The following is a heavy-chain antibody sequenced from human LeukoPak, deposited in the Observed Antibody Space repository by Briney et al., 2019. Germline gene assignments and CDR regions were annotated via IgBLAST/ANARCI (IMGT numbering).Heavy chain of an antibody. CDR2: INWNGGGI. CDR3: AKDSKIVGATFRSYHYMDV. V-gene: IGHV3-20*04. J-gene: IGHJ6*03. Sequence: GGSLRLSCVASEFSLGDYAMTWVRQGPGKGLEWVSGINWNGGGIGYADSVKGRFTVSRDNAKRSLYLQMNSLRAEDTAVYYCAKDSKIVGATFRSYHYMDVWGKGTAVTVSS. CDR1: EFSLGDYA. D-gene: IGHD1-26*01.